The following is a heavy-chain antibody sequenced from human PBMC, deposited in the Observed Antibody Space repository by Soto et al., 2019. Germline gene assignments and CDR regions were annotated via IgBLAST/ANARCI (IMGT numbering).Heavy chain of an antibody. V-gene: IGHV3-72*01. CDR1: GFTFSDHY. Sequence: GSLRLSCAASGFTFSDHYMDWVRLAPGKGLEWVGRTRNKANSYTTEYAASVKGRFTISRDDSKNSLYLQMNSLKTEDTAVYYCARGFYDSSGYYIFDYWGQGTLVTVSS. CDR3: ARGFYDSSGYYIFDY. CDR2: TRNKANSYTT. J-gene: IGHJ4*02. D-gene: IGHD3-22*01.